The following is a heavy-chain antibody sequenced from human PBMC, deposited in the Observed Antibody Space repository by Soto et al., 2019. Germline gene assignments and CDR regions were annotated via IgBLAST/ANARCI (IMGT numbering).Heavy chain of an antibody. V-gene: IGHV5-51*01. CDR2: IYPGDSDT. D-gene: IGHD6-19*01. CDR3: ARLFDTSGWYDY. CDR1: GYNCTSYG. J-gene: IGHJ4*02. Sequence: ASQRISCKVAGYNCTSYGSGWVSKMPGKGLERMGIIYPGDSDTRYSPSFQGQVTISADKSITPAYLQWSSLKASDTAIYYCARLFDTSGWYDYWGQGTLVTVSS.